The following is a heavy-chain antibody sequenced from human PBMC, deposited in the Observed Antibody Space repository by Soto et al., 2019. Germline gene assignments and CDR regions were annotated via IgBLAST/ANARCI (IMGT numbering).Heavy chain of an antibody. D-gene: IGHD6-13*01. CDR3: ARDRTPAAGTLYGMDV. J-gene: IGHJ6*02. V-gene: IGHV4-59*01. CDR2: IYYSGST. CDR1: GGSISSYY. Sequence: PSETLSLTCTVSGGSISSYYWSWIRQPPGKGLEWIGYIYYSGSTNYNPSLKSRVTISVDTSKNQFSLKLSSMTAADTAVYYCARDRTPAAGTLYGMDVWGQGTTVTVSS.